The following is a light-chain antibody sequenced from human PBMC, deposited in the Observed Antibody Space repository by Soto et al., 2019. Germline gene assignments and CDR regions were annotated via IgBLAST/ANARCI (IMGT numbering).Light chain of an antibody. CDR2: GAS. Sequence: EIVMTQSPATLSVSPGERATLSCRASQSVSSNLAWYQQKPGQAPRLLIYGASTRATGIPASFSGSGSGTELTLTITSLQFEDFAVYCCQQYHHWLPLVTSDPRTKVDIK. J-gene: IGKJ3*01. V-gene: IGKV3-15*01. CDR1: QSVSSN. CDR3: QQYHHWLPLVT.